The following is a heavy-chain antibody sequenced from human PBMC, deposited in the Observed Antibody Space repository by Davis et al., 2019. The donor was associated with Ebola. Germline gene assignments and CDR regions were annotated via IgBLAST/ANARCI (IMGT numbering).Heavy chain of an antibody. V-gene: IGHV4-34*01. CDR3: ARVHTTALGYYYYGMDV. J-gene: IGHJ6*02. D-gene: IGHD1-14*01. CDR1: GFTFSSYA. Sequence: GSLRLSCAASGFTFSSYAMSWVRHPPGKGLEWTGEINHSGSTNYNPSLKSRVTISVDTSKNQFSLKLSSVTAADTAVYYCARVHTTALGYYYYGMDVWGQGTTVTVSS. CDR2: INHSGST.